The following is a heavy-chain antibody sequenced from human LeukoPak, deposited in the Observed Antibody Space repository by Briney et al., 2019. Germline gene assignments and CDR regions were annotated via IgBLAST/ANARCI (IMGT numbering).Heavy chain of an antibody. CDR2: IYSGGST. Sequence: PGGSLRLSCEASGLTFNNYAMHWVRQAPGKGLEWVSVIYSGGSTYYADSVKGRFTISRDNSENTLYLQMNSLRPEDTAVYYCAKDPGFAYYYYYMDDWGRGTTVTVSS. CDR1: GLTFNNYA. V-gene: IGHV3-NL1*01. CDR3: AKDPGFAYYYYYMDD. J-gene: IGHJ6*03.